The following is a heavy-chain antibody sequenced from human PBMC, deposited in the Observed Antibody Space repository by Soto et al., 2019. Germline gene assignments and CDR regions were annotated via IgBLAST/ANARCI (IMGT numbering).Heavy chain of an antibody. CDR2: FEPEDGET. V-gene: IGHV1-24*01. J-gene: IGHJ5*02. Sequence: ASVKVSCKVSGYTLTGLSMHWVRQAPGKGLEWMGGFEPEDGETIYAQKLQGRVTMTTDTSTDTAYMELSSLRSDDTAVYYCARDRDEPDDPNGSGCAWFDPWGQGTLVTVSS. CDR1: GYTLTGLS. CDR3: ARDRDEPDDPNGSGCAWFDP. D-gene: IGHD6-19*01.